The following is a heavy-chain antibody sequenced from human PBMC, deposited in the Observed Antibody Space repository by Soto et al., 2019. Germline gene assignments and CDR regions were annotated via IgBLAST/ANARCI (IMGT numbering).Heavy chain of an antibody. CDR2: VYHTGGN. J-gene: IGHJ3*01. CDR1: GASVSTPYW. CDR3: AFSTGWYRLDV. Sequence: QVYLQESGPGLVKPSGTLSLTCAVSGASVSTPYWWTWVRQPPGKDLEWIGDVYHTGGNNYNPSLMRRVTIPLDQPKIQFSLDMISVTAADTAIYYCAFSTGWYRLDVWGQGTMVIVSS. V-gene: IGHV4-4*02. D-gene: IGHD6-19*01.